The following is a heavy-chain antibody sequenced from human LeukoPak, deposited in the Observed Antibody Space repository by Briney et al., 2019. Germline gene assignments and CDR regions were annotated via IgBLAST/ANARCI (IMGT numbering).Heavy chain of an antibody. D-gene: IGHD5-12*01. V-gene: IGHV3-23*01. CDR3: AKSRASCGYWMGY. Sequence: GASLRLSCAASGFTFSSYAMSWVRQAPGKGLEWVSAISGSGGSTYYADSVKGRFTISRDNSKSTLYLQMNSLRAEDTAVYYCAKSRASCGYWMGYWGQGTLVTVSS. J-gene: IGHJ4*02. CDR2: ISGSGGST. CDR1: GFTFSSYA.